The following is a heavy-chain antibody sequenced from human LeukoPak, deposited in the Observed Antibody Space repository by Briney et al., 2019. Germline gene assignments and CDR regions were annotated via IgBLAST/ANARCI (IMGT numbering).Heavy chain of an antibody. J-gene: IGHJ5*02. CDR1: GDSIYIYY. D-gene: IGHD1-26*01. Sequence: SETLSLTCTVSGDSIYIYYWSWIRQPAGKGLEWIGHISTSGYTNYNPSLKSRVTMSVDTSKNQFSLKLNSVTAADTAVYYCAREPTIVGATMTWGQGTLVTASS. CDR2: ISTSGYT. CDR3: AREPTIVGATMT. V-gene: IGHV4-4*07.